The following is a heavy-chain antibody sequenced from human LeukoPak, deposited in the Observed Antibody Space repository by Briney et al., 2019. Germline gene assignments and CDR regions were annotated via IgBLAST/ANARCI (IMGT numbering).Heavy chain of an antibody. CDR3: ARDRELLHYYYMDV. CDR2: IYYSGST. D-gene: IGHD1-26*01. Sequence: SETLSLTCTVSGGSISSSSYYWGWIRQPPGKGLEWIGSIYYSGSTYYNPSLKSRVTISVDTSKNQFSLKLSSVTAADTAVYYCARDRELLHYYYMDVWGKGTTVTVSS. CDR1: GGSISSSSYY. V-gene: IGHV4-39*07. J-gene: IGHJ6*03.